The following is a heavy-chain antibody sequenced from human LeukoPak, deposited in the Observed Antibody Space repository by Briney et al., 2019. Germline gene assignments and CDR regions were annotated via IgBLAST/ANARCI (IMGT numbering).Heavy chain of an antibody. J-gene: IGHJ4*02. CDR2: VFYTGST. Sequence: SETLSLTCTVSLASISSGNYYWTWIRQPPGKGLEWIGYVFYTGSTNYNPSLKSRVSISIDTSRNQFSLKVNSVTAADTAVYYCARAPLGVHGPFDYWGQGVQVTVSS. D-gene: IGHD3-10*01. CDR1: LASISSGNYY. CDR3: ARAPLGVHGPFDY. V-gene: IGHV4-61*01.